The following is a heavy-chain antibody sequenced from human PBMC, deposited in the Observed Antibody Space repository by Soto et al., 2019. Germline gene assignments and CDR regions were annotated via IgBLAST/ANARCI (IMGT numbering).Heavy chain of an antibody. Sequence: EVQLLESGGGLVQPGGSLRLSCAASGFTFSSYAMSWVRQAPGKGLEWVSAISGSGGSTYYADSVKGRFTISRDNSKNTLYLQMNSLRAEDTAIYYCAKVGGGGLSVLDYWGQGTLVTVSS. CDR1: GFTFSSYA. CDR2: ISGSGGST. J-gene: IGHJ4*02. V-gene: IGHV3-23*01. CDR3: AKVGGGGLSVLDY. D-gene: IGHD3-16*01.